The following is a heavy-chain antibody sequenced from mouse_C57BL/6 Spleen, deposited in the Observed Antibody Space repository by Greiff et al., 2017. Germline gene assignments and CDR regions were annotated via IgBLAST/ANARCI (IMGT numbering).Heavy chain of an antibody. Sequence: VKLQESGAELVRPGASVTLSCKASGYTFTDYEMHWVKQTPVHGLEWIGAIDPETGGTAYNQKFKGKAILTADTSSSTAYMELRSLTSADSAVYYCTRYDGYYYAMYYWGQGTSVTVSS. V-gene: IGHV1-15*01. CDR1: GYTFTDYE. J-gene: IGHJ4*01. D-gene: IGHD2-2*01. CDR2: IDPETGGT. CDR3: TRYDGYYYAMYY.